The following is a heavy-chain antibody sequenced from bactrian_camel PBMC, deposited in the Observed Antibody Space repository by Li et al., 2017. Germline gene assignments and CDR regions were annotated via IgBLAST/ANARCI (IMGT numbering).Heavy chain of an antibody. CDR2: ISGDGST. CDR1: FFILDDFD. J-gene: IGHJ4*01. Sequence: DVQLVESGGGSVQTGGSLRLSCKPSFFILDDFDMMWYRQAPGNECELVSSISGDGSTYYTDSVKGRFTMSRDNAKNTLYLQMNSLKTEDSAVYYCTTGGHHGPYNYWGQGTQVTVS. V-gene: IGHV3S67*01. D-gene: IGHD7*01. CDR3: TTGGHHGPYNY.